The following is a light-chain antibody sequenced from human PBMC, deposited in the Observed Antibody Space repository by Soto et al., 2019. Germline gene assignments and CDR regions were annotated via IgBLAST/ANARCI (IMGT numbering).Light chain of an antibody. CDR3: QQYDNLPRVT. V-gene: IGKV1-33*01. CDR1: QDISNY. Sequence: DIQMTQSPSSLSASVGDRVTITCQASQDISNYLNWYQQKPGKAPKLLIYDASNLETGVPSRFSGRGSGTDFTFTISSLQAAEIATYYCQQYDNLPRVTFGQGTRLEIK. J-gene: IGKJ5*01. CDR2: DAS.